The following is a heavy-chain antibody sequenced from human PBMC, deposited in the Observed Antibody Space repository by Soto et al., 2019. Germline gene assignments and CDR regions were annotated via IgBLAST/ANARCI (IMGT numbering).Heavy chain of an antibody. D-gene: IGHD3-22*01. CDR1: RFTFRNYG. Sequence: GKPLRLSCAASRFTFRNYGLKWVRQAPGKGLEWVSFISSGGSSIYYADSVKGRFTISRDNSKNSLYLQMTGLRAQDTAVYLCAGVSSGADRYGRRDPLGQGTLVTVDS. V-gene: IGHV3-48*03. CDR2: ISSGGSSI. J-gene: IGHJ5*02. CDR3: AGVSSGADRYGRRDP.